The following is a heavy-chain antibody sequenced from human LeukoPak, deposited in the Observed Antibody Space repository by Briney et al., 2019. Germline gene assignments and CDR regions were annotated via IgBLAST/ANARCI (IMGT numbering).Heavy chain of an antibody. J-gene: IGHJ4*02. V-gene: IGHV3-7*01. Sequence: QPGGSLRLSCAVSGFTFSSYWMGWVRQAPGKGLEWVANIKQDGSEKYYVDSVKGRFTISRDNAKNSLYLQMNSLRAEDTAVYYCARGYWQLGYWGQGTLVTVSS. CDR3: ARGYWQLGY. CDR1: GFTFSSYW. D-gene: IGHD1-26*01. CDR2: IKQDGSEK.